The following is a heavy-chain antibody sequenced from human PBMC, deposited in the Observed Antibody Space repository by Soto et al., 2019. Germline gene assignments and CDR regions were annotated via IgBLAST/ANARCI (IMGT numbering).Heavy chain of an antibody. D-gene: IGHD3-22*01. CDR3: ARRVGDYYDSSGYYYGY. Sequence: GASVKVSCKASGGTFSSYAISWVRQAPGQGLEWMGGIIPICGTANYAQKFQGRVTITADESTSTAYMELSSLRYEDTAVYYCARRVGDYYDSSGYYYGYWGQGTLVTVSS. J-gene: IGHJ4*02. CDR1: GGTFSSYA. V-gene: IGHV1-69*13. CDR2: IIPICGTA.